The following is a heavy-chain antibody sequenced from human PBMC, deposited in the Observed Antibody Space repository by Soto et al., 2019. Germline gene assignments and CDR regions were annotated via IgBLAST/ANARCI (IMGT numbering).Heavy chain of an antibody. J-gene: IGHJ4*02. D-gene: IGHD5-12*01. Sequence: QVQLVQSGAEVKKPGSSVKVSCKASGGTFSSNGISWVRQAPGQGLEWMGGIIPIFGTANSAQKFRGRVTITADEATSTAYMELSSLRSEDTAVYFCAAHRYGYADYWGQGTLVTVSS. CDR3: AAHRYGYADY. V-gene: IGHV1-69*01. CDR2: IIPIFGTA. CDR1: GGTFSSNG.